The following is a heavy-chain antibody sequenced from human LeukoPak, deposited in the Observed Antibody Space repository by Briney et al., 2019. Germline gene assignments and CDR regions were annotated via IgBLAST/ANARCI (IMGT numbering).Heavy chain of an antibody. Sequence: GGSLRLSCAASGFTLTRTETNWVPPAPRKRPERVSYTSIRGSNIYSADSWRGHFPISRDNAKNSLYLKMNSLRAEDTAVYYCARDADYGVTGTLFDFWGQGTLVTVSS. CDR3: ARDADYGVTGTLFDF. CDR2: TSIRGSNI. D-gene: IGHD4-17*01. J-gene: IGHJ4*02. V-gene: IGHV3-48*03. CDR1: GFTLTRTE.